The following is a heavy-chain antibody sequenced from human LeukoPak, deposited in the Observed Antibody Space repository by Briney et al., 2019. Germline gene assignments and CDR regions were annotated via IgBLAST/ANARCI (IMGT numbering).Heavy chain of an antibody. CDR1: GGFISSSSYY. D-gene: IGHD6-19*01. Sequence: PSETLSLTRTVSGGFISSSSYYWGWIRQPPGKVLEWIGSIYYSGSTYYNPSLKSLVTISVDTSKNQFSLKLSSVTAADTAVCYCARHLAVGPYWGQGTLVTVSS. CDR2: IYYSGST. CDR3: ARHLAVGPY. J-gene: IGHJ4*02. V-gene: IGHV4-39*01.